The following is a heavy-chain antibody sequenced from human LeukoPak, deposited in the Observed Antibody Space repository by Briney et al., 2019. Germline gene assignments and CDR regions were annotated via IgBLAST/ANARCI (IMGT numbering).Heavy chain of an antibody. CDR1: GFTFSSYG. V-gene: IGHV3-23*01. Sequence: GGTLRLSCAASGFTFSSYGMSWVRQASGKGLEWVSAISGSGGSTYYADSVKGRFTISRDNSKNTLYLQMNSLRAEDTAVYYCAKDHLWEQPPLDAFDIWGQGTMVTVSS. J-gene: IGHJ3*02. CDR3: AKDHLWEQPPLDAFDI. CDR2: ISGSGGST. D-gene: IGHD1-26*01.